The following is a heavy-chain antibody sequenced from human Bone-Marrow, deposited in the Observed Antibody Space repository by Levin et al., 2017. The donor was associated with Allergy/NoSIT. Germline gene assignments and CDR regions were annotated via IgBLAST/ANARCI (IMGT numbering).Heavy chain of an antibody. CDR2: IYPGHSET. V-gene: IGHV5-51*01. CDR1: GYSFTSYW. J-gene: IGHJ4*02. Sequence: KVSCQCSGYSFTSYWIGWVRRVPGKGLEWMGVIYPGHSETAYSPAFQGQVSFSADNSISTAYLHLRSLKASDSGIYYCARGGPYGDYGVDYWGQGTLVTVSS. D-gene: IGHD4/OR15-4a*01. CDR3: ARGGPYGDYGVDY.